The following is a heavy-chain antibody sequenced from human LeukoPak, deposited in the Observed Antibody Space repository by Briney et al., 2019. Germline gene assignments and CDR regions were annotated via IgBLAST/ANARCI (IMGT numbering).Heavy chain of an antibody. Sequence: GGSLRVSCAASGFTFSSYSMNWVRQAPGKGLEWVSSISSSGNYIYYADSVKGRFTSSRDNAKKSLYLQMNSLRVEDTAVYYCARGRPHGNDYWGQGTLVTVSS. D-gene: IGHD4-23*01. V-gene: IGHV3-21*01. CDR2: ISSSGNYI. CDR1: GFTFSSYS. CDR3: ARGRPHGNDY. J-gene: IGHJ4*02.